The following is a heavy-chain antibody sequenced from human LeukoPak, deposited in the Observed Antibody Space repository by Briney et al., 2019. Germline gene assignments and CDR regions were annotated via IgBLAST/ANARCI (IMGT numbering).Heavy chain of an antibody. CDR1: GGSFSGYY. Sequence: PSETLSLTCAVYGGSFSGYYWGWIRQPPGKGLEWIGEINHSGSTNYNPSLKSRVTISVDTSKNQFSLKLSPVTAADTAVYYCASLSADSSGYYKNNWFDPWGQGTLVTVSS. CDR3: ASLSADSSGYYKNNWFDP. V-gene: IGHV4-34*01. J-gene: IGHJ5*02. D-gene: IGHD3-22*01. CDR2: INHSGST.